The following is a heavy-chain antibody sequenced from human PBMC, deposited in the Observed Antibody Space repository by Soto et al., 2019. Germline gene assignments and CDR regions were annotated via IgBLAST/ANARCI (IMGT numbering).Heavy chain of an antibody. D-gene: IGHD4-4*01. Sequence: GESLKISCKGSGYSFTSYWIGWVRQMPGKGLEWMGIIYPGDSDTRYSPSFQGQVTISADKSISTAYLQWSSLKASDTAMYYCSIHYYSNYYYYMDGWGKGTTVPVSS. CDR1: GYSFTSYW. CDR2: IYPGDSDT. CDR3: SIHYYSNYYYYMDG. V-gene: IGHV5-51*01. J-gene: IGHJ6*03.